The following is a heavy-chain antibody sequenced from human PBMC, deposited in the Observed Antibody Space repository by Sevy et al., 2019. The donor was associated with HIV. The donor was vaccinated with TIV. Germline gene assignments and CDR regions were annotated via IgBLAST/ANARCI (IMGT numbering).Heavy chain of an antibody. D-gene: IGHD3-10*01. V-gene: IGHV3-7*03. CDR3: TRGSGIDYYEKGMDL. Sequence: GGSLRLSCAASGFTFTTYWMTWVRQAPGKGLEWVANINQDGSKINYVDSVKGRFIISRDNAKNSLFLQMNSLGAEDTAIYYCTRGSGIDYYEKGMDLWGQGTTVTVSS. J-gene: IGHJ6*02. CDR1: GFTFTTYW. CDR2: INQDGSKI.